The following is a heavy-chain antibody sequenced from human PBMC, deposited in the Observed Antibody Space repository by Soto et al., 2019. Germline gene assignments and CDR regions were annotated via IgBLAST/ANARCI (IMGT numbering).Heavy chain of an antibody. Sequence: GGSLRLSCAASGFTFSSNAIHWVRQAPGKGLEWVAVISYDGSNKYYADSVKGRFTVSRDNSKSTLYLQMNSLRAEDTAVYYCARDLSYYGSGIDYWGQGTLVTVSS. J-gene: IGHJ4*02. D-gene: IGHD3-10*01. V-gene: IGHV3-30-3*01. CDR3: ARDLSYYGSGIDY. CDR1: GFTFSSNA. CDR2: ISYDGSNK.